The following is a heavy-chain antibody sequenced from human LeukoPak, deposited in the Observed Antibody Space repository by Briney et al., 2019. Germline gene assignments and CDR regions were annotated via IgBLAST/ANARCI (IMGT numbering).Heavy chain of an antibody. CDR1: GNYW. Sequence: GGSLRLSCAASGNYWMHWVRQVPGKGRVWVSHINSDGSWTSYADSVKGRFTISKDNAKNTVYLQMNSLRAEDTAVYYFVSFYETYWGRGTLVTVSS. D-gene: IGHD2/OR15-2a*01. V-gene: IGHV3-74*01. CDR2: INSDGSWT. CDR3: VSFYETY. J-gene: IGHJ4*02.